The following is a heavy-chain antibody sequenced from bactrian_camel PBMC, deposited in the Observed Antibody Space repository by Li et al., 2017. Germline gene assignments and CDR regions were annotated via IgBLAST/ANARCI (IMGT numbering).Heavy chain of an antibody. D-gene: IGHD2*01. V-gene: IGHV3-2*01. CDR1: GFTFSTYS. CDR2: IDTDDSRT. Sequence: VQLVESGGGLVQPGGSLRLVCAASGFTFSTYSMTWVRQAPGKGLEWVSSIDTDDSRTYYADSVKGRFTISRVNAKNTLYLQMNSLKPEDTAMYSCAADPGFRACTSYRAYDYSHWGQGTQVTVS. J-gene: IGHJ4*01. CDR3: AADPGFRACTSYRAYDYSH.